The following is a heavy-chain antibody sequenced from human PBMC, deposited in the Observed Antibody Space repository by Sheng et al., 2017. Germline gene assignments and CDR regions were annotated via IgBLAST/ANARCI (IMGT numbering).Heavy chain of an antibody. CDR3: ARVGCSSTSCYSFDY. CDR2: INPNSGGT. CDR1: GYTFTGYY. J-gene: IGHJ4*02. D-gene: IGHD2-2*01. Sequence: QVQLVQSGAEMKKPGASVKVSCKASGYTFTGYYMHWVRQAPGQGLEWMGRINPNSGGTNYAQKFQGRVTMTRDTSISTAYMELSRLRSDDTAVYYCARVGCSSTSCYSFDYWGQGTLVTVSS. V-gene: IGHV1-2*06.